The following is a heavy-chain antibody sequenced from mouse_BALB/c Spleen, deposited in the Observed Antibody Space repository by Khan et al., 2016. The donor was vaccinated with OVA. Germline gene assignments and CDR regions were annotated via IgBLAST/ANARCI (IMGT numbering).Heavy chain of an antibody. CDR2: VSTGGHYT. D-gene: IGHD1-1*01. CDR1: GFTFSTYG. Sequence: EVMLVEPGGDVVKPGGSLKLSCAASGFTFSTYGMSWVRQTPDKRLEWVANVSTGGHYTYFPATVKGRFTISRDNAKNTLYLQSSSLKSADTAIFYCARRAYYYDSEGVAYWGQGTLVTVSA. J-gene: IGHJ3*01. V-gene: IGHV5-6*02. CDR3: ARRAYYYDSEGVAY.